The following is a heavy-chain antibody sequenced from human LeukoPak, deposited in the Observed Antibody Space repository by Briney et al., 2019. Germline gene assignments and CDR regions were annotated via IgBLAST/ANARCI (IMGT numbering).Heavy chain of an antibody. J-gene: IGHJ3*02. D-gene: IGHD1-26*01. CDR1: GGSMTSYY. CDR3: ARHGTSGIYRRPFDI. Sequence: SETLSPTCTVSGGSMTSYYSSWIRQPPGKGLGWIGYIYDSGSTNYNPSLKSRVTVSVDTTNTQSSLKLNSVTAADTAVYYCARHGTSGIYRRPFDIWGQGTMVTVSS. CDR2: IYDSGST. V-gene: IGHV4-59*08.